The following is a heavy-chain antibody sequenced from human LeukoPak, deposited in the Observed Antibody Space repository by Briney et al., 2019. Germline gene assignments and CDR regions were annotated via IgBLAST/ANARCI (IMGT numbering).Heavy chain of an antibody. CDR1: GFTFRNHG. CDR2: IWYDGSIQ. D-gene: IGHD3-3*01. Sequence: GGSLRLSCAASGFTFRNHGMHWVRQAPGKGLEWVAVIWYDGSIQYYADSVKGRFTISRDNSENTVSLQMNSLRAEDTAVYYCVRDWRSLYPDFWGQGTLVAVSS. CDR3: VRDWRSLYPDF. J-gene: IGHJ4*02. V-gene: IGHV3-33*01.